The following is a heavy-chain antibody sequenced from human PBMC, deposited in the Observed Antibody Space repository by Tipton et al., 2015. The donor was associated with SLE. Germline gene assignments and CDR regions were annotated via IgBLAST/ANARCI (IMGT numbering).Heavy chain of an antibody. CDR3: ARALAIFRVVTSLDY. D-gene: IGHD3-3*01. Sequence: TLSLTCTVSGGSISSYYWSWIRQPPGKGLEWIGYIYYSGSTNYNPSLKSRVTISVDTSKNQFSLKLSSVTAADTAVYYCARALAIFRVVTSLDYWGQGTLVTVSS. V-gene: IGHV4-59*01. CDR1: GGSISSYY. J-gene: IGHJ4*02. CDR2: IYYSGST.